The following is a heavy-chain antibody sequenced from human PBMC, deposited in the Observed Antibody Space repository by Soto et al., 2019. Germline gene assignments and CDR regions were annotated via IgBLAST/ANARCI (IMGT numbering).Heavy chain of an antibody. CDR3: ARDLRSSGWVSPGY. CDR1: GGTFSSYA. V-gene: IGHV1-18*01. J-gene: IGHJ4*02. CDR2: ISAYNGNT. D-gene: IGHD6-19*01. Sequence: QVQLVQSGAEVKKPGSSVKVSCKASGGTFSSYAISWVRQAPGQGLEWMGWISAYNGNTNYAQKLQGRVTMTTDTSTSTAYMELRSLRSDDTAVYYCARDLRSSGWVSPGYWGQGTLVTVSS.